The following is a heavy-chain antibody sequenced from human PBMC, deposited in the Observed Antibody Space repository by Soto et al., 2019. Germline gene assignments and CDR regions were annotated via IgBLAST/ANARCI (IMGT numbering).Heavy chain of an antibody. Sequence: ASVKVSCKASGYTFTSYGISWVRQAPGQGLEWMGWISAYNGNTNYAQKLQGRVTMTTDTSTSTAYMELRSLRSDDTAVYYCARDRRGRYSKYSYYGMDVWGQGNTVTVSS. D-gene: IGHD4-4*01. J-gene: IGHJ6*02. V-gene: IGHV1-18*01. CDR1: GYTFTSYG. CDR2: ISAYNGNT. CDR3: ARDRRGRYSKYSYYGMDV.